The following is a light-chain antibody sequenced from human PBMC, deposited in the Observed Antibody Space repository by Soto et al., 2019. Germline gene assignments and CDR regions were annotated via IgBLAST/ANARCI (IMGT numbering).Light chain of an antibody. CDR1: HSVTSDY. CDR2: GAT. V-gene: IGKV3-20*01. Sequence: EIVLTQSPGTLSLSPGERATLSCRASHSVTSDYLAWYQQKPGQAPRLLIYGATKRATGIPDRFSGSGSGTDFTLTISRLEAEDFAVYYCQQYGDSPTFGQGTRLEIK. CDR3: QQYGDSPT. J-gene: IGKJ5*01.